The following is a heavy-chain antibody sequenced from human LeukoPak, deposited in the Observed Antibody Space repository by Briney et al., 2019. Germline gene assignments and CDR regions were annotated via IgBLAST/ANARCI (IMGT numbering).Heavy chain of an antibody. D-gene: IGHD6-13*01. CDR2: ISDYNGNT. CDR1: GYTFTSYG. Sequence: ASVKVSCKASGYTFTSYGISWVRQAPGQGLEWMGWISDYNGNTNYAQKLQGRVSMTTDTSTSTAYMELRSLRSGDTAVYYCARVVAAAGRRGRTIDYWGQGTLVAVSS. V-gene: IGHV1-18*01. J-gene: IGHJ4*02. CDR3: ARVVAAAGRRGRTIDY.